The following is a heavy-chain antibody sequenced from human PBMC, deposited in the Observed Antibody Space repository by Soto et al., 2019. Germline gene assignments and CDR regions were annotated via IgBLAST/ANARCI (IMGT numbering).Heavy chain of an antibody. Sequence: GGSLRLSCAASGFTFSSYSMNWVRQAPGKGLEWVALISYDGSDKDYADSVKGRFTISRDNSRNTLFLQMNSLRAEDTAVYYCARDYYKYYDSSGYYRSPAYWGQGTLVTVSS. CDR1: GFTFSSYS. D-gene: IGHD3-22*01. CDR3: ARDYYKYYDSSGYYRSPAY. V-gene: IGHV3-30*03. CDR2: ISYDGSDK. J-gene: IGHJ4*02.